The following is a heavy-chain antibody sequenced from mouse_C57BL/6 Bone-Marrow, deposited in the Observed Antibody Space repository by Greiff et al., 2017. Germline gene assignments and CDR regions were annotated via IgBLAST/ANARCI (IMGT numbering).Heavy chain of an antibody. V-gene: IGHV5-4*01. Sequence: VQLVESGGGLVKPGGSLKLSCAASGFTFSSYAMSWVRQTPEKRLEWVATISDGGSYTYYPDNVKGRFTISRDNTKNNLYLQMSHLKSEDTAMYYCASTFYFDYWGQGTTLTVSS. CDR3: ASTFYFDY. CDR2: ISDGGSYT. J-gene: IGHJ2*01. CDR1: GFTFSSYA.